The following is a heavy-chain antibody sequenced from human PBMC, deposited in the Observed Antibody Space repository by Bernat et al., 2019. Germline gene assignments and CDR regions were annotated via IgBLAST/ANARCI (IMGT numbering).Heavy chain of an antibody. D-gene: IGHD3-22*01. V-gene: IGHV3-66*01. CDR2: IYSGGST. Sequence: EVQLVESGGGLVQPGGSLRLSCAASGFTVSSNYMSWVRQAPGKGLEWVSVIYSGGSTYYADSVKGRFTIPRDNSKNTLYLKMNSLRAEDTAVYYCARDHSSGYPYGMDVWGQGTTVTVSS. CDR1: GFTVSSNY. J-gene: IGHJ6*02. CDR3: ARDHSSGYPYGMDV.